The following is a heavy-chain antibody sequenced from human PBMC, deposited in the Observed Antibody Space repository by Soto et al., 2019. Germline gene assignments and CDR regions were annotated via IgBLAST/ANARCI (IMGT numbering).Heavy chain of an antibody. CDR1: GGSISSGGYY. CDR3: ARDRVLFDP. CDR2: IYYSGST. V-gene: IGHV4-31*03. Sequence: PSETLSLTCTVSGGSISSGGYYWSWIRQHPGKGIEWIGYIYYSGSTYYKQSLKNRVTISVDTSKKQLSLKQSTVNASDTAVYYCARDRVLFDPWGQGTLVTVSS. J-gene: IGHJ5*02.